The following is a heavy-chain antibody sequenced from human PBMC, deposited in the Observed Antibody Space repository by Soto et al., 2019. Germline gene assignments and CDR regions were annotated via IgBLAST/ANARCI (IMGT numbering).Heavy chain of an antibody. J-gene: IGHJ1*01. CDR2: IWYDGSNK. CDR3: AREPNYSSGWYTPEYFQH. Sequence: GGSLRLSCAASGFTFSSYGMHWVRQAPGKGLEWVAVIWYDGSNKYYADSVKGRFTISRDNSKNTLYLQMNSLRAEDTAVYYCAREPNYSSGWYTPEYFQHWGQGTLVTVSS. CDR1: GFTFSSYG. V-gene: IGHV3-33*01. D-gene: IGHD6-19*01.